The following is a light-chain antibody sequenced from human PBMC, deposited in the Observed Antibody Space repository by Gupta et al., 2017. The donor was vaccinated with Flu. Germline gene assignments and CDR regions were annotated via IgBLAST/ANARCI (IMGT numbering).Light chain of an antibody. J-gene: IGKJ1*01. CDR1: QSLLYNVNNKNY. Sequence: IVMTQSTDSLPVSLGERATLNCKSSQSLLYNVNNKNYLAWYQQKPGQPPKLIIYWASTRASGVPDRFSGSGSGTDFTLTISSLQAGDVAVYYCQQDDSSPRTFGQGTKVEIK. CDR3: QQDDSSPRT. CDR2: WAS. V-gene: IGKV4-1*01.